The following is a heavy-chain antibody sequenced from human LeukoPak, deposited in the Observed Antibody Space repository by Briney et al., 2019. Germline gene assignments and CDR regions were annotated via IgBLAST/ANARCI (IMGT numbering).Heavy chain of an antibody. Sequence: PGGSPRLSCAASVVTPSSYRMSSVSDAPGKGGVWVANKKQHGSKKYYEDFMKDRLTISRDNAKNSLHLQMNSLRAEDTAVYYCARDRGQLNYWGQGTLVTVSS. CDR1: VVTPSSYR. CDR3: ARDRGQLNY. CDR2: KKQHGSKK. J-gene: IGHJ4*02. V-gene: IGHV3-7*01. D-gene: IGHD3-10*01.